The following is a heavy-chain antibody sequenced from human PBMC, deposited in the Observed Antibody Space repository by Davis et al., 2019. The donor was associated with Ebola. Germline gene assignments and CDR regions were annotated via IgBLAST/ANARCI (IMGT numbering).Heavy chain of an antibody. D-gene: IGHD3-10*01. V-gene: IGHV3-23*01. CDR3: AKDIVQGDGSGIFDY. Sequence: GESLKISCAASGFTFSSYGMHWVRQAPGGGLDWVSHIGASGDNTYYGDSVKGRFTISRDNSRDTVFLQMNSLRVEDTAVYYCAKDIVQGDGSGIFDYWGQGSLVTVSS. CDR2: IGASGDNT. CDR1: GFTFSSYG. J-gene: IGHJ4*02.